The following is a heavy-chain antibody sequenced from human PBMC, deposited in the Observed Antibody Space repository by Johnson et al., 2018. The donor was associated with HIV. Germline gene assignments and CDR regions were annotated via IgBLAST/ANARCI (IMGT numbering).Heavy chain of an antibody. CDR1: GFTFDAYA. D-gene: IGHD6-6*01. Sequence: VQLVESGGGLVQPGRSLRLSCAASGFTFDAYAMHWVRQAPGKGLEWVPGISWNSGSIGDADSGQGRVTGSRDIRKNSLYLQMNSRRAEDTAVYYCAKELAIAVRPGGAFDIWGQGTVVTVSS. V-gene: IGHV3-9*01. J-gene: IGHJ3*02. CDR3: AKELAIAVRPGGAFDI. CDR2: ISWNSGSI.